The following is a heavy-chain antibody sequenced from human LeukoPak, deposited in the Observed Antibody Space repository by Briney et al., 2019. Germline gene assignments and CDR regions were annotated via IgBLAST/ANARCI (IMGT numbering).Heavy chain of an antibody. Sequence: ASVKVSCKASGYTFTGYYMHWVRQAPGQGLEWMGWINPNSGGTNYAQKFQGRVTMTRDTSISTAYMELSRLRSDDTAVYYCARVRGESSNWFDPWGQGTLVTVSS. V-gene: IGHV1-2*02. J-gene: IGHJ5*02. CDR3: ARVRGESSNWFDP. CDR2: INPNSGGT. D-gene: IGHD1-26*01. CDR1: GYTFTGYY.